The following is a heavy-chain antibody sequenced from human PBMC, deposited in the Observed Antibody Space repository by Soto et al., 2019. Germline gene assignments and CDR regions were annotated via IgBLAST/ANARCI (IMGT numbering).Heavy chain of an antibody. CDR2: IRPSGGRT. D-gene: IGHD5-18*01. CDR1: GYTFTNYY. Sequence: QVHLVQSGAEVKKPGASVKVSCKASGYTFTNYYIHWVRQAHGQGHEWLGIIRPSGGRTEYAQRFQGRVTMTRDTSTSTVYMELTSLTSEDTAVYYCAREPNESYYFDYWGQGTLVTVSS. J-gene: IGHJ4*02. V-gene: IGHV1-46*01. CDR3: AREPNESYYFDY.